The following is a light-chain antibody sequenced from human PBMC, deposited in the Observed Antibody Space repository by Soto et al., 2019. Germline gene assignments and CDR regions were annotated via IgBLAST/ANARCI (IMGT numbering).Light chain of an antibody. Sequence: QSALTQPASVSGSPGQSITISCTGTSSDVGSYNLVSWYQQHPGKAPKLMIYEVSKRPSGVSNRFSGSKSGNTASLTISGLQAEDAADYYCCSYAGISTFGVFGGGTKVTVL. J-gene: IGLJ3*02. V-gene: IGLV2-23*02. CDR1: SSDVGSYNL. CDR3: CSYAGISTFGV. CDR2: EVS.